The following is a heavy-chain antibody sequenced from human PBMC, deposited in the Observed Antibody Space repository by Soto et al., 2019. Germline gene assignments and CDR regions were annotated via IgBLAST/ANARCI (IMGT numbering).Heavy chain of an antibody. CDR3: ARVHCISTSCYGVNWFDP. Sequence: QVQLVQSGAEVKKPGASVKVSCKASGYTFTSYGISWVRQAPGQGLEWMGWISAYNGNTNYAQKLQGRVTMTTDTPTSTAYRELRSLRSDDTAVYYCARVHCISTSCYGVNWFDPWGQGTLVTVSS. V-gene: IGHV1-18*01. CDR2: ISAYNGNT. J-gene: IGHJ5*02. D-gene: IGHD2-2*01. CDR1: GYTFTSYG.